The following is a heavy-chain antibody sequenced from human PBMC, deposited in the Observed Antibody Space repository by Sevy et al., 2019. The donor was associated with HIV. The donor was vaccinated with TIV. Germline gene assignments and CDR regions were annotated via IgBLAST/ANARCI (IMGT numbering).Heavy chain of an antibody. CDR2: ISSSSSYI. V-gene: IGHV3-21*01. Sequence: GGSLRLSCAASGFTFSSYSMNWVRQAPGKGLEWVSSISSSSSYIYYADSVKGRFTNSRDNAKNSLYLQMNSLRAEDTAVYYCARSAAIMTYYYDSSGYADYWGQGTLVTVSS. CDR1: GFTFSSYS. J-gene: IGHJ4*02. D-gene: IGHD3-22*01. CDR3: ARSAAIMTYYYDSSGYADY.